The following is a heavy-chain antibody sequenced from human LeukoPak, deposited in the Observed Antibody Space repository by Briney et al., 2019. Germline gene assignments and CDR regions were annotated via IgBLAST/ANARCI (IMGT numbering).Heavy chain of an antibody. Sequence: SETLSLTCTVSGYSISSGYYWGWIRQPPGKGLEWIGSIYHSGSTYYNPSLKSRVIISVDTSKNQFSLKLSSVTAADTAVYYCARVPTGTVTMVRGVDFDYWGQGTLVTVSS. D-gene: IGHD3-10*01. J-gene: IGHJ4*02. CDR2: IYHSGST. CDR3: ARVPTGTVTMVRGVDFDY. V-gene: IGHV4-38-2*02. CDR1: GYSISSGYY.